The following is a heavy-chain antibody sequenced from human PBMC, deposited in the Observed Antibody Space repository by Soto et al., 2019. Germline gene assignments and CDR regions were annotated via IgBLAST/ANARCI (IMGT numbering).Heavy chain of an antibody. Sequence: EVQLVESGGDLVQPGGSLRLSCAASGFAFSGYWMSWVRQAPGKGLEGVANIKQDGSEKYYVDSVKGRFTLSRDNAKNSLYLQMNSLRVEDMAVYYCARATSVDAYWGQGTLVTVSS. CDR3: ARATSVDAY. J-gene: IGHJ4*02. CDR2: IKQDGSEK. V-gene: IGHV3-7*01. CDR1: GFAFSGYW. D-gene: IGHD5-12*01.